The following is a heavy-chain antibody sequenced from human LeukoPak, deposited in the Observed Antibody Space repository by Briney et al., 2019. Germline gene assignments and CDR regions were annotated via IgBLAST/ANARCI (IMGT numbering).Heavy chain of an antibody. V-gene: IGHV3-66*01. Sequence: GGSLRLSCAASGFTVSSNYMSWVRQAPGKGLEWVSVIYSGGSTYYADSVKDRFTISRDNSKNTLYLQMNSLRAEDTAVYYCARKLLTSGYYYDSSGYFDYWGQGTLVTVSS. CDR2: IYSGGST. CDR1: GFTVSSNY. CDR3: ARKLLTSGYYYDSSGYFDY. J-gene: IGHJ4*02. D-gene: IGHD3-22*01.